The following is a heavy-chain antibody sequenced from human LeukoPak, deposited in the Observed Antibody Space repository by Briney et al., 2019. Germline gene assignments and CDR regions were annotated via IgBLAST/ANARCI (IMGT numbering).Heavy chain of an antibody. CDR1: GYTFTSYY. D-gene: IGHD3-10*01. V-gene: IGHV1-46*01. CDR3: ARGGPTYYYGSGPQDY. J-gene: IGHJ4*02. CDR2: INPSGGST. Sequence: GASVKVSCKASGYTFTSYYMHWVRQAPGQGLEWMGIINPSGGSTSYAQKFQGRVTMTRDTSTSTVYMELSSLGSEDTAVYYCARGGPTYYYGSGPQDYWGQGTLVTVSS.